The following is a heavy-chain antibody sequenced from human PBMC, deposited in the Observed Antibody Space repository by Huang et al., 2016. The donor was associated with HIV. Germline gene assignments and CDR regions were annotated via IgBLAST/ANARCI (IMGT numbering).Heavy chain of an antibody. J-gene: IGHJ4*02. CDR1: GFSISSYW. Sequence: EVQLVESGGGLVQPGGSLRLSCAASGFSISSYWMHWVRQAPGKGRVWGSRINSDGSSTSYADSVKGRFTISRDNAKNTLYLQMNSLRAEDTAVYYCARDPRIQSWLNFFDYWGQGTLVSVSS. D-gene: IGHD3-22*01. V-gene: IGHV3-74*01. CDR2: INSDGSST. CDR3: ARDPRIQSWLNFFDY.